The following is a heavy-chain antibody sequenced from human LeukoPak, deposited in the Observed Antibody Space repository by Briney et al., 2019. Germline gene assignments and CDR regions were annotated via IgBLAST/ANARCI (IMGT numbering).Heavy chain of an antibody. CDR3: ARDREGSRDAFDI. CDR1: GFTFSRYW. J-gene: IGHJ3*02. V-gene: IGHV3-7*01. Sequence: GGSLRLSCAASGFTFSRYWMSWVRQAPGKGLESVANIKQDGSARFYGDSVKGRFTVSRDNAKNSLYIQMNSLRAEDTAVYYCARDREGSRDAFDIWGQGTMVTVSS. D-gene: IGHD1-26*01. CDR2: IKQDGSAR.